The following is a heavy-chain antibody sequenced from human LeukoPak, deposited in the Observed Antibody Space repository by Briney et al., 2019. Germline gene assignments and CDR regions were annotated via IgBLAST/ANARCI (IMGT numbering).Heavy chain of an antibody. V-gene: IGHV4-34*01. Sequence: PSETLSLTCAVYGGSFSGYYWSWLRQPPGNGLEWIGEINHSGSTNYNPSLKSRVTISVDTSKNQFSLKLSSVTAADTAVYYCARGDYYDSSGYYADYWGQGTLVTVSS. J-gene: IGHJ4*02. CDR1: GGSFSGYY. CDR2: INHSGST. D-gene: IGHD3-22*01. CDR3: ARGDYYDSSGYYADY.